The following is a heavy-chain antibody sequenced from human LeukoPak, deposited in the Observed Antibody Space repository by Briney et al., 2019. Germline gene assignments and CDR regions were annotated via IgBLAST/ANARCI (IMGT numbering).Heavy chain of an antibody. CDR1: GYTLTELS. V-gene: IGHV1-24*01. CDR2: FDPEDGET. Sequence: ASVKVSCKVSGYTLTELSMHWVRQAPGKGLEWMGGFDPEDGETIYAQKFQGRVTMTEDTSTDTAYMELSSLRSEDTAVYYCATDVFGELSHDAFDIWGQGTMVTVSS. J-gene: IGHJ3*02. D-gene: IGHD3-10*02. CDR3: ATDVFGELSHDAFDI.